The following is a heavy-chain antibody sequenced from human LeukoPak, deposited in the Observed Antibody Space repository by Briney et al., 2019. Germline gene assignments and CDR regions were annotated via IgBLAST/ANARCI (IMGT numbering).Heavy chain of an antibody. J-gene: IGHJ4*02. Sequence: SETLSLTRTVSGGSISSYYWSWLRQPPGKGLEWIGYIYYSGSTKYNPSLKSRVTISVDTSKNQFSLKLSSVTAADTAVYYCARLATAGYLNYWGQGTLVTVSS. D-gene: IGHD6-19*01. CDR2: IYYSGST. CDR3: ARLATAGYLNY. CDR1: GGSISSYY. V-gene: IGHV4-59*08.